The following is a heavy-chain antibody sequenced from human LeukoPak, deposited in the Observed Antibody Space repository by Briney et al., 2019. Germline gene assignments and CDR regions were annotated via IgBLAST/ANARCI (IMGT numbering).Heavy chain of an antibody. J-gene: IGHJ4*02. D-gene: IGHD2-15*01. V-gene: IGHV4-34*01. CDR2: INHSGST. CDR3: ARGQVVPEV. CDR1: GGSFSGYY. Sequence: SETLSLTCAVYGGSFSGYYWSWIRQPPGKGLEWIGEINHSGSTNYNPSLKSRVTISVDTSKNQFSLKPSSVTAADTAVYYCARGQVVPEVWGQGTLVTVSS.